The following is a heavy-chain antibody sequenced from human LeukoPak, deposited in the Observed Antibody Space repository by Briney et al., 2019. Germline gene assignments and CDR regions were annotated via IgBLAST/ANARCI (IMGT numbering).Heavy chain of an antibody. CDR3: ARSAPGYWFDP. CDR1: GYSLIGYY. D-gene: IGHD1-1*01. Sequence: ASVKVSCKASGYSLIGYYMHWVRQAPGQGLEWMGWMNPNTSVTSYAQKFQGRVTMTRDTSINTAYMELSSLRSDDTAVYYCARSAPGYWFDPWGQGTLVTVSS. V-gene: IGHV1-2*02. J-gene: IGHJ5*02. CDR2: MNPNTSVT.